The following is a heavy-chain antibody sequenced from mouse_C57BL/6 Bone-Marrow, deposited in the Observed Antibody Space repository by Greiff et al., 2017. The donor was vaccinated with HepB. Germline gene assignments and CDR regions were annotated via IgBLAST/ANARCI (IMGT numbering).Heavy chain of an antibody. V-gene: IGHV1-69*01. Sequence: QVQLQQPGAELVMPGASVKLSCKASGYTFTSYWMHWVKQRPGQGLEWIGEIDPSDSYTNYNQKFKGKSTLTVDKSSSTAYMQLSSLTSEDSAVYYCARWNYYGSGYEGWFAYWGQGTLVTVSA. J-gene: IGHJ3*01. CDR2: IDPSDSYT. CDR1: GYTFTSYW. D-gene: IGHD1-1*01. CDR3: ARWNYYGSGYEGWFAY.